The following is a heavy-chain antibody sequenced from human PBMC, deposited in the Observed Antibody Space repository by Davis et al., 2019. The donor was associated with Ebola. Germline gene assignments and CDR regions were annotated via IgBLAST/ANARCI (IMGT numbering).Heavy chain of an antibody. V-gene: IGHV3-21*06. J-gene: IGHJ4*02. Sequence: GGSLRLSCAASAFTFRTYNMNWVRQAPGKGLEWVASISGSGTYTYYADSVKGRFTISRDNAKNSLSLQLNSLRAEDTAVYYCAKSIVGTFGFDYWGQGTLVTVSS. CDR1: AFTFRTYN. D-gene: IGHD3-16*01. CDR3: AKSIVGTFGFDY. CDR2: ISGSGTYT.